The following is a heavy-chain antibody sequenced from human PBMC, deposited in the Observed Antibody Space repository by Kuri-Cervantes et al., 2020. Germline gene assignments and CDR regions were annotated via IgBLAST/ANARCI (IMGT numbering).Heavy chain of an antibody. D-gene: IGHD3-9*01. CDR1: GYTFTGYY. Sequence: ASVKVSCKASGYTFTGYYMHWVRQAPGQGLEWMGWISAYNGNTNYAQKLQGRVTMTTDTSTSTAYMELRSLRSDDTAVYYCTREIDIWGQGTLVTVSS. CDR3: TREIDI. CDR2: ISAYNGNT. J-gene: IGHJ4*02. V-gene: IGHV1-18*04.